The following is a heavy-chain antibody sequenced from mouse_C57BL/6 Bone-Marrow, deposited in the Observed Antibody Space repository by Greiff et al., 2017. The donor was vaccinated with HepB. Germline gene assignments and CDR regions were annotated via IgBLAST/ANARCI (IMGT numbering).Heavy chain of an antibody. J-gene: IGHJ4*01. D-gene: IGHD2-1*01. CDR2: INPNNGGT. Sequence: VQLQQSGPELVKPGASVKIPCKASGYTFTDYNMDWVKQSHGKSLEWIGDINPNNGGTIYNQKFKGKATLTVDKSSSTAYMELRSLTSEDTAVYYCARHYGNYVLYYYAMDYWGQGTSVTVSS. V-gene: IGHV1-18*01. CDR3: ARHYGNYVLYYYAMDY. CDR1: GYTFTDYN.